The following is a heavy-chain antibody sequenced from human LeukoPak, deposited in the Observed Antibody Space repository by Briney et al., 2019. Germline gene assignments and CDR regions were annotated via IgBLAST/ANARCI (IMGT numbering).Heavy chain of an antibody. CDR1: GYTFTPYS. CDR2: INPNSAGI. J-gene: IGHJ5*02. CDR3: ASGSPRGTTGTTGNWFDP. D-gene: IGHD1-1*01. Sequence: GASLRVSSTASGYTFTPYSMHWARQAPGQGPQWMGWINPNSAGIIYAHTFQGRVTMTRDTSISTAYMELSRLRSDETALYCFASGSPRGTTGTTGNWFDPWGQGTLVTVSS. V-gene: IGHV1-2*07.